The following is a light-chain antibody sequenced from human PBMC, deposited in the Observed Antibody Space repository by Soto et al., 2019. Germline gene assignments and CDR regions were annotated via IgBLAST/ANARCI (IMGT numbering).Light chain of an antibody. J-gene: IGLJ2*01. CDR1: RSNIGINA. CDR2: ANN. V-gene: IGLV1-44*01. Sequence: QSVLTQPPSASGTPGQRVSISCSGARSNIGINAVDWYQQLPGTAPKVLIYANNQRPSGVPDRFSGSKSGTSASLAINGLQSDDEANYYCAAWDDSLNGLVFGGGTKLTVL. CDR3: AAWDDSLNGLV.